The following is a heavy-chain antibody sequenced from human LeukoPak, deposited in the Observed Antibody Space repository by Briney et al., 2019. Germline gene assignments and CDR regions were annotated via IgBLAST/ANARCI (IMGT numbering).Heavy chain of an antibody. V-gene: IGHV3-21*01. D-gene: IGHD3-10*01. CDR1: GFTFSSYS. Sequence: GGSLRLSCAASGFTFSSYSMNWVRQAPGKGLDWVSSISSSSSYIYYADSVKGRFTISRDNAKNSLYLQMNSLRAEDTAVYYCARVRNRGCSDYWGQGTLVTVSS. J-gene: IGHJ4*02. CDR2: ISSSSSYI. CDR3: ARVRNRGCSDY.